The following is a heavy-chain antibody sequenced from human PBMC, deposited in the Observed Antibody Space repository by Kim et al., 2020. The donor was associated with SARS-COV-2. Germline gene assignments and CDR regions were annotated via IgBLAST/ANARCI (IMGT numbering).Heavy chain of an antibody. V-gene: IGHV3-23*01. Sequence: GGSLRLSCAASGFTFSSYAMSWVRQAPGRGLEWVSTISGTSGSIYYGASVKGRFTISRDNSKTTLYLQMNSLRDEDTALYYCAKATNDDIYFDYWGQGNL. CDR2: ISGTSGSI. CDR1: GFTFSSYA. CDR3: AKATNDDIYFDY. D-gene: IGHD1-1*01. J-gene: IGHJ4*02.